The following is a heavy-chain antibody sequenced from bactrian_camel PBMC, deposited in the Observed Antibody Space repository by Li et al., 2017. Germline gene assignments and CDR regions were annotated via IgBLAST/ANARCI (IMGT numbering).Heavy chain of an antibody. CDR2: FDRDGST. J-gene: IGHJ4*01. Sequence: DVQLVESGGGLVQPGGSLRLSCSTSGFTFRTYTMNWVRQAPGKEREGVAAFDRDGSTYYLNSVEGRFTISQDSAKNTVSLQMNNLLPEDTAVYYCVSTLSSFDNRGQGTQVTVS. CDR1: GFTFRTYT. CDR3: VSTLSSFDN. V-gene: IGHV3S10*01. D-gene: IGHD7*01.